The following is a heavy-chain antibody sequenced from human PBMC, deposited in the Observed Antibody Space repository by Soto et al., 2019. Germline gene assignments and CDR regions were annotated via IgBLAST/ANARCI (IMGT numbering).Heavy chain of an antibody. J-gene: IGHJ5*02. CDR1: GIPFSSFG. Sequence: QVHLVESGGGVVQPGRSLRLSCAAAGIPFSSFGMHWVRQGPGKGLEWVAGISHTGSNQYYSDSVKGRFAISKDNSKNTLYLQMDSLRPEDTAVYYCAKDFVTSPLPWCQGTLVTVSS. D-gene: IGHD2-21*01. CDR3: AKDFVTSPLP. V-gene: IGHV3-30*18. CDR2: ISHTGSNQ.